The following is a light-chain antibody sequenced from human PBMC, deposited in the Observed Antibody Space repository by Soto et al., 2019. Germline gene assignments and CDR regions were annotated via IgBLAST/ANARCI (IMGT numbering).Light chain of an antibody. V-gene: IGKV3-15*01. CDR1: QSVSSN. J-gene: IGKJ5*01. CDR3: QQYAGPPTT. Sequence: EVVVTPSPATLSVSPGERASLTRRASQSVSSNLAWYQQKPGQAPRLLIYGASTRATGIPARFSGSGSGIEFTLTISSLQSEDFAVYFCQQYAGPPTTFGQGTRLEI. CDR2: GAS.